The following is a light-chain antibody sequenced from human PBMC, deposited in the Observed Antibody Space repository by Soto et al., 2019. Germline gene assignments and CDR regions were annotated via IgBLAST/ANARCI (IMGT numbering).Light chain of an antibody. V-gene: IGKV3-20*01. Sequence: EIVLTQSPGTLSLSPGERATLSCRASQSVTSGYLAWYQQKPGQTPRLLIYGGTSRATDTPARFSGSGSGTDFTLTISRLEPEDFAVYYFQQYDNSPTTFGQGTKVDIK. CDR1: QSVTSGY. CDR2: GGT. CDR3: QQYDNSPTT. J-gene: IGKJ1*01.